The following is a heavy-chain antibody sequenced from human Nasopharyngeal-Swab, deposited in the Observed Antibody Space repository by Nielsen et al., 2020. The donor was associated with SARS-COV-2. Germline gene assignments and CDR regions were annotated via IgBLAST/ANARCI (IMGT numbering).Heavy chain of an antibody. D-gene: IGHD2-15*01. J-gene: IGHJ5*02. CDR3: ARGGDPREVVAATDCFDP. Sequence: ASVKVSCKASGYTFTRYYIHWVRQAPGQGVEWMGIINPGGGSARYSQNFQGRVTMTRDTSTNTVYMELYSLTSEDTAVYYCARGGDPREVVAATDCFDPWGQGTLVTVSS. CDR2: INPGGGSA. CDR1: GYTFTRYY. V-gene: IGHV1-46*01.